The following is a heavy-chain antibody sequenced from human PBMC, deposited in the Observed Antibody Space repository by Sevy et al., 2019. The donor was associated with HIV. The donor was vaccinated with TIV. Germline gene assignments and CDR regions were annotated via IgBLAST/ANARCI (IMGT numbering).Heavy chain of an antibody. J-gene: IGHJ4*02. Sequence: GGSLRLSCVASGFTFSSYWMHWVRQAPGKGLEWVANIKQDGSEKYYVDSVKGRFTISRDNAKNTVYLQMNSLRAEDTAVYYCAGRSFDYWGQGTMVTVSS. V-gene: IGHV3-7*01. CDR2: IKQDGSEK. CDR3: AGRSFDY. CDR1: GFTFSSYW.